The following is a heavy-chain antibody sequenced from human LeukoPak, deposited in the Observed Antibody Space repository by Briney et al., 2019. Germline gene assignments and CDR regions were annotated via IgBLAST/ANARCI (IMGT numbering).Heavy chain of an antibody. CDR3: ARVSYYDSSPNRGAFDY. J-gene: IGHJ4*02. CDR1: GGSFSGYY. Sequence: SETLSLTCAVYGGSFSGYYWSWIRQPPGKGLEWIGEINHSGSTNYNPSLKSRVTISVDTSKNQFSLKLSSVTAADTAVYYLARVSYYDSSPNRGAFDYWGQGTLVTVSS. V-gene: IGHV4-34*01. CDR2: INHSGST. D-gene: IGHD3-22*01.